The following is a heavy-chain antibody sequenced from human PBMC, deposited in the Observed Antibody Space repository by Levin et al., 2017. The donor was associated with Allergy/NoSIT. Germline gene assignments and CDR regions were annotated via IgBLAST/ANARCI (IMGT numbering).Heavy chain of an antibody. CDR2: IYPADSDT. D-gene: IGHD4-17*01. V-gene: IGHV5-51*01. CDR1: GYSFTIYW. Sequence: GESLKISCKASGYSFTIYWIAWVRQMPGKGLEWLGKIYPADSDTRYSPSFEGQATISADKSISAAFLQWSSLKASDTAMYYCARRAGTYGNWYFDLWGRGTLVTVSS. J-gene: IGHJ2*01. CDR3: ARRAGTYGNWYFDL.